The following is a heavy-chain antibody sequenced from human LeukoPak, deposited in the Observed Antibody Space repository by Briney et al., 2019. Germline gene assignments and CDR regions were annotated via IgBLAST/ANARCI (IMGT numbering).Heavy chain of an antibody. CDR1: GGSISSYY. CDR3: AGERGYSYGKNSYYYYMDV. CDR2: IYYGGST. D-gene: IGHD5-18*01. J-gene: IGHJ6*03. Sequence: PSETLSLTCTVSGGSISSYYWSWIRQPPGKGLEWIGYIYYGGSTNYNPSLKSRVTMSVDTSKNQFSLKLSSVTAADTAVYYCAGERGYSYGKNSYYYYMDVWGKGTTVTISS. V-gene: IGHV4-59*12.